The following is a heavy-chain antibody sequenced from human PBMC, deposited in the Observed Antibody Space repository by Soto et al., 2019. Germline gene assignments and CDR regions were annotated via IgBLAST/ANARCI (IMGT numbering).Heavy chain of an antibody. J-gene: IGHJ6*04. CDR1: GYSFTSYW. Sequence: PGESLKISCKGSGYSFTSYWIGWVRQMPWKGLEWMGIIYPGDSDTRYSPSFQGQVTISADKSISTAYLQWSSLKASDTAMYYCARQSITIFGVVPPGMDVWGKGTTVTVSS. V-gene: IGHV5-51*01. CDR3: ARQSITIFGVVPPGMDV. CDR2: IYPGDSDT. D-gene: IGHD3-3*01.